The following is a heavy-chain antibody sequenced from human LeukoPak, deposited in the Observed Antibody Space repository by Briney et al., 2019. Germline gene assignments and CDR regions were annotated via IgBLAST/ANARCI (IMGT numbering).Heavy chain of an antibody. V-gene: IGHV3-9*01. CDR3: AKDKGLYAYYFDY. CDR2: IGWNSGSI. D-gene: IGHD3-16*01. Sequence: GRSLRLPCAASGFTFDDYAMHWVRQAPGKGLEWVSGIGWNSGSIGYADSVKGRFTISRDNAKNSLYLQMNSLRAEDTALYYCAKDKGLYAYYFDYWGQGTLVTVSS. J-gene: IGHJ4*02. CDR1: GFTFDDYA.